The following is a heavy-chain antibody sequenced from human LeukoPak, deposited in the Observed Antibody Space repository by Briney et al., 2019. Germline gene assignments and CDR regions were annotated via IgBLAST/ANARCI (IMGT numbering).Heavy chain of an antibody. CDR3: AREGINWNYHNWFDP. Sequence: GGSLRLSCAASGFTFSSYSTNWVRQAPGKGLEWVSSISSSSSYIYYADSVKGRFTISRDNAKNSLYLQMNSLRAEDTAVYYCAREGINWNYHNWFDPWGQGTLVTVSS. V-gene: IGHV3-21*01. J-gene: IGHJ5*02. CDR2: ISSSSSYI. CDR1: GFTFSSYS. D-gene: IGHD1-7*01.